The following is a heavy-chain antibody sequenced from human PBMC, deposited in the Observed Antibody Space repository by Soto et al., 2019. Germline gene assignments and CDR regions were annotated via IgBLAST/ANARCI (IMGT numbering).Heavy chain of an antibody. CDR3: TRVKNTAYCWRDS. J-gene: IGHJ4*02. Sequence: EVQLVESGGGLVQPGGSLRLSCAASGFDFSTYWMSWVRQAPGKGLGWVANIKQDGSETSYVDSVKGRFAISRDNSISSVYLQMGSLTAEDTAVYCCTRVKNTAYCWRDSWGQGTLVIVSS. D-gene: IGHD2-8*02. V-gene: IGHV3-7*04. CDR2: IKQDGSET. CDR1: GFDFSTYW.